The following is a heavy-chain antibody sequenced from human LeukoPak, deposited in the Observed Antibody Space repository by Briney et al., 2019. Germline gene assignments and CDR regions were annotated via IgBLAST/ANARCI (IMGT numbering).Heavy chain of an antibody. CDR3: AREGPVGTDGF. CDR1: GGSFSSYG. Sequence: ASVKVSCTASGGSFSSYGISWVRQAPGQGLEWMGGRIPILGTTNLAQKFQGRLTITADESTSTAYMELNGLRVDDTAVYYCAREGPVGTDGFWGQGTLVTVSS. D-gene: IGHD5-24*01. V-gene: IGHV1-69*13. J-gene: IGHJ1*01. CDR2: RIPILGTT.